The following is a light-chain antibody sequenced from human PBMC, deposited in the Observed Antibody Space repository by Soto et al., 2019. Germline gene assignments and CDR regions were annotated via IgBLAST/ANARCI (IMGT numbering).Light chain of an antibody. CDR3: QTWGTAIGCV. J-gene: IGLJ3*02. CDR1: SGHSNYD. CDR2: LNSDGSH. Sequence: QSVLTQSPSASASLGASVKLTCSLSSGHSNYDIAWHQQQPEKGPRFLMKLNSDGSHSKGDGIPDRFSGFSSGAERYLTISSLQSEDEADYYCQTWGTAIGCVFGGGTKLTVL. V-gene: IGLV4-69*01.